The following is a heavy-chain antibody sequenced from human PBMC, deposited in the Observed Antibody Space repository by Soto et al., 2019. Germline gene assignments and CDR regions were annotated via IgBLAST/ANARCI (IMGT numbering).Heavy chain of an antibody. CDR3: ARMEGAHYFDY. D-gene: IGHD1-26*01. V-gene: IGHV4-30-4*01. J-gene: IGHJ4*02. CDR1: GGSISSGDYY. CDR2: IYYSGST. Sequence: PSETLSLTCTVSGGSISSGDYYWSWIRQPPGKGLEWIGYIYYSGSTYYNPSLKSRVTISVDTSKNQFSLKLSSVTAADTAVYYCARMEGAHYFDYWGQGTLVTVSS.